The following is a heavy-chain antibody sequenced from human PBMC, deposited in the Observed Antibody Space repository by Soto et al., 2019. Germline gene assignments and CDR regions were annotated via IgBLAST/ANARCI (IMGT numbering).Heavy chain of an antibody. CDR1: GFSLTTSGEA. CDR3: AHIPGSGQLLYSYYYYMDV. D-gene: IGHD3-10*01. J-gene: IGHJ6*03. CDR2: IYWDDDK. V-gene: IGHV2-5*02. Sequence: SGPTLVNPTQTLTLTCTFSGFSLTTSGEAVGWIRQPPGKALEWLALIYWDDDKRSSPSLKSRLTITKDTSKNQVVLTMTNMDPVDTATYYCAHIPGSGQLLYSYYYYMDVWGKGTTVTVSS.